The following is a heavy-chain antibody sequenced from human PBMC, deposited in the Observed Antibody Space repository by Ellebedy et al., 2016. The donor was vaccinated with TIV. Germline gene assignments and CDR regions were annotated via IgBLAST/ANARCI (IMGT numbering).Heavy chain of an antibody. J-gene: IGHJ4*02. CDR1: GYTFSSYG. Sequence: AASVKVSCKASGYTFSSYGFSWVRQAPGQGLEWMGWISALNGNTNYAQKLQDRVTLTTDTSTSTAYMELRSLRSDDTAVYYCGRVGKYCSSFSCYEDSWGQGTLVTVSS. CDR3: GRVGKYCSSFSCYEDS. V-gene: IGHV1-18*01. CDR2: ISALNGNT. D-gene: IGHD2-2*01.